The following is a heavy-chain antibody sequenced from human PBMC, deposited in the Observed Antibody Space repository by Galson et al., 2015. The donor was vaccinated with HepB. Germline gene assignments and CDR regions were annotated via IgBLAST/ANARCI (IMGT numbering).Heavy chain of an antibody. V-gene: IGHV3-23*01. Sequence: SLRLSCAASGFAFDNYAMTRVRQAPGKGPEWVSSITNTGSNTYYADSVRGRFTLSRDNSQNTVSLEMNSLTADNTAVYYCAKDAIRASLHMWYFHYWGPGTLVAVSS. D-gene: IGHD2-15*01. J-gene: IGHJ4*02. CDR2: ITNTGSNT. CDR1: GFAFDNYA. CDR3: AKDAIRASLHMWYFHY.